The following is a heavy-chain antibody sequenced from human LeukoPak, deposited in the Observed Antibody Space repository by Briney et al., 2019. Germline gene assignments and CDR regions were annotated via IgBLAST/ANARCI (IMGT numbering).Heavy chain of an antibody. Sequence: PGGSLRLSCVASGFDVSSNYMSWVRQAPGKGLDWVSLLYRDGTTYYADSVKGRFTISRDNAKNTLYLQMNSLRAEDTAVYYCTRGWAAAGDYWGQGTLVTVSS. CDR1: GFDVSSNY. V-gene: IGHV3-53*01. CDR2: LYRDGTT. D-gene: IGHD6-13*01. J-gene: IGHJ4*02. CDR3: TRGWAAAGDY.